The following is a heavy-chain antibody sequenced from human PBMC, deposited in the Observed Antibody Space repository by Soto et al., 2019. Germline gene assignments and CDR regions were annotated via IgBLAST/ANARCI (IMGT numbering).Heavy chain of an antibody. CDR1: GFTFSSYA. V-gene: IGHV3-23*01. J-gene: IGHJ4*02. CDR3: AKDPPIYSSSSREAPFDY. CDR2: ISGSGGST. D-gene: IGHD6-6*01. Sequence: GGSLRLSCAASGFTFSSYAMSWVRQAPGKGLEWVSAISGSGGSTYYADSVKGRFTISRDNSKNTLYLQMNSLRAEDTAVYYCAKDPPIYSSSSREAPFDYWGQGTLVTVSS.